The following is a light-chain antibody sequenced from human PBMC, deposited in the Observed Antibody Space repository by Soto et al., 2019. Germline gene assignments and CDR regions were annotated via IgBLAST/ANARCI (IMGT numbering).Light chain of an antibody. CDR2: DAS. CDR1: QSVTNNY. CDR3: QQCATSPRT. J-gene: IGKJ1*01. Sequence: EIVLTQSPGNLSLSPGERATLSCRASQSVTNNYVAWYQQKPGQAPRLLIHDASSRATGIPDRFSGSGSVTDFTITISRLEPEDFAVYFCQQCATSPRTFGQGTRVDIK. V-gene: IGKV3-20*01.